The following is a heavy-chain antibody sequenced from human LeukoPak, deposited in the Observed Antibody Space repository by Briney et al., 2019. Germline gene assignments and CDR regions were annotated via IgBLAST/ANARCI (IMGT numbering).Heavy chain of an antibody. CDR2: IYYSGST. Sequence: SETLSLTCTASGGCISSCYWSWIRQPPGKGLEWIGYIYYSGSTNCNPSLKSRFTISVDTSKNQFSLKLSSVTAADTAVYYCASSHWVWGTFDYWGQGTLVTVSS. CDR3: ASSHWVWGTFDY. J-gene: IGHJ4*02. D-gene: IGHD7-27*01. V-gene: IGHV4-59*08. CDR1: GGCISSCY.